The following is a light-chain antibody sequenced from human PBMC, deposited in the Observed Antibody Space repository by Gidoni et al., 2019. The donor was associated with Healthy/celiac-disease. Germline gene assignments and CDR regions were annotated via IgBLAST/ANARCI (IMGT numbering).Light chain of an antibody. J-gene: IGKJ4*01. CDR3: QQRSNWPPPT. CDR2: DAS. V-gene: IGKV3-11*01. Sequence: EIVLTQSPSTLSLSPGERATLSCRASQSVSSYLAWYQQKPGQAPRLRIYDASNRATGIPARFSGSGSGTDLTLTISSLEPEDVAVYYCQQRSNWPPPTFGGGTKVEIK. CDR1: QSVSSY.